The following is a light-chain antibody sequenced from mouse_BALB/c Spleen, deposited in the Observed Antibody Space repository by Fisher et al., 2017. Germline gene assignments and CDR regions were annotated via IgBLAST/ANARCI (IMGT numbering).Light chain of an antibody. CDR2: LTS. CDR1: SSVSY. CDR3: QQWSSNPPT. V-gene: IGKV4-68*01. J-gene: IGKJ5*01. Sequence: IVITQTPAIMSASPGEKVTMTCSASSSVSYMYWYQQKPRSSPKPWIYLTSNLASGVPARFSGSGSGTSYSLTISSMEAEDAATYYCQQWSSNPPTFGAGTKLELK.